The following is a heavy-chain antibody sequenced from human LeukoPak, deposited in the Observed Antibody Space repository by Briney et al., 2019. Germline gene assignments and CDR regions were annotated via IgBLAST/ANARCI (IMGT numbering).Heavy chain of an antibody. V-gene: IGHV3-30*18. J-gene: IGHJ4*02. CDR2: ISYDGSNK. CDR1: GFTFSSYG. CDR3: AKDRAARDLPYYFDY. D-gene: IGHD3-3*01. Sequence: PGRSLRLSCAASGFTFSSYGMHWVRQAPGKGLEWVAVISYDGSNKYYADSVKGRFTISRDNSKNTLYLQMNSLRAEDTAVHYCAKDRAARDLPYYFDYWGQGILVTVSS.